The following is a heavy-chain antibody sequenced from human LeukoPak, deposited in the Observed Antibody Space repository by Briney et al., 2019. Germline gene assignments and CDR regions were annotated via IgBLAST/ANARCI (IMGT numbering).Heavy chain of an antibody. J-gene: IGHJ4*02. CDR1: GYTFTSYD. CDR2: MNPNSGNT. D-gene: IGHD3-10*01. CDR3: ARGSYYGSGFLFDY. Sequence: GASVKVSCKASGYTFTSYDINWVRQATGQGLEWVGWMNPNSGNTGYAQKFQGRVTMTRNTSISTAYMELRSLRSEDTAVFYCARGSYYGSGFLFDYWGRGSLVSVSS. V-gene: IGHV1-8*01.